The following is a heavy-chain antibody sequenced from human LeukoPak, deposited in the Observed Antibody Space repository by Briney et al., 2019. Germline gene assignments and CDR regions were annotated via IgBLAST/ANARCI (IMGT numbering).Heavy chain of an antibody. CDR3: AREYSGRGSGTFDY. CDR2: ISPYNGNT. D-gene: IGHD1-26*01. J-gene: IGHJ4*02. Sequence: GASVKVSCKASGYSFTSYSITWVRQAPGQGLEWMGWISPYNGNTKYEQKFQGRVTMTTDTSTSTAYMELRSLRFDDTAVYYCAREYSGRGSGTFDYWGQGTLVTVSS. V-gene: IGHV1-18*01. CDR1: GYSFTSYS.